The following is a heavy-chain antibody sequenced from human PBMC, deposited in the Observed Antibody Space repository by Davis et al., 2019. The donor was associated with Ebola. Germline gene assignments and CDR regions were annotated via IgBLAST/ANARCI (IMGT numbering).Heavy chain of an antibody. CDR2: ISGSGGST. J-gene: IGHJ6*04. CDR1: VIPFSSYA. CDR3: AKSGLSFGVVKYHYGMDV. V-gene: IGHV3-23*01. Sequence: GESLKTSCTDSVIPFSSYAMTWVRHAPGKGLEWVSAISGSGGSTYYADSVKGRFTISRDNSKNTLYPQMNSLRAEDTAVYYCAKSGLSFGVVKYHYGMDVWGKGTTVTVSS. D-gene: IGHD3-3*01.